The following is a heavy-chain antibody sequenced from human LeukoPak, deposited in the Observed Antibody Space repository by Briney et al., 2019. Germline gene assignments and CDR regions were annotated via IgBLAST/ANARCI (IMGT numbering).Heavy chain of an antibody. Sequence: PGGSLRLSCAASGFTLSSYAMSWVRQAPGKGLEWVSAISGSGGSTYYADSVKGRFTISRDNSKNTLYLQMNSLRAEDTAVYYCAKTPAFIVVVPAASWFDPWGQGTLVTVSS. J-gene: IGHJ5*02. D-gene: IGHD2-2*01. CDR3: AKTPAFIVVVPAASWFDP. CDR2: ISGSGGST. CDR1: GFTLSSYA. V-gene: IGHV3-23*01.